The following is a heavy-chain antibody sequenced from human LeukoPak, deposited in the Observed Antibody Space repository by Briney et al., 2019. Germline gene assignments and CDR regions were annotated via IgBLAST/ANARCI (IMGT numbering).Heavy chain of an antibody. CDR1: GFTFSDYE. CDR2: ISGSGGGT. V-gene: IGHV3-23*01. CDR3: AKCSTTCYANAFYI. D-gene: IGHD2-2*01. J-gene: IGHJ3*02. Sequence: GGSLRHSCAASGFTFSDYEMTWVRQAPGKGVEWVSAISGSGGGTEYADSVKGRFTISRDNSKNTLYLQMNSLRAEDTAVYYCAKCSTTCYANAFYIWGQGTMVTVSS.